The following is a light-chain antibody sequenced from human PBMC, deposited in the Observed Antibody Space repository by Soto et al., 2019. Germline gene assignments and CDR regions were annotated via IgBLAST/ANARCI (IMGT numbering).Light chain of an antibody. CDR2: AAS. Sequence: DIQMTQSPSSLPASVGDRVTITCRASQTMSNYLNWYQHKPGKAPKLLIYAASSLQSGVPSRFSGSGSGTDFTLTISSLQPEDFATYFCQQSFSTPPTFGQGTKVDIK. V-gene: IGKV1-39*01. J-gene: IGKJ1*01. CDR1: QTMSNY. CDR3: QQSFSTPPT.